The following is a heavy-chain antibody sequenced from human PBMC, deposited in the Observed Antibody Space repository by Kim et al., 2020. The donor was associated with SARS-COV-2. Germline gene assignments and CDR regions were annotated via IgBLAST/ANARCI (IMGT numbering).Heavy chain of an antibody. CDR2: ISYDGSNK. Sequence: GGSMRLSCAASGFTFSSYAMHWVRQAPGKGLEWVAVISYDGSNKYYADSVKGRFTISRDNSKNTLYLQMNSLRAEETAVYYCARDGGDTTTDGPHARIYSYYGMDVWGQGTTVTVSS. V-gene: IGHV3-30-3*01. J-gene: IGHJ6*02. D-gene: IGHD3-16*01. CDR3: ARDGGDTTTDGPHARIYSYYGMDV. CDR1: GFTFSSYA.